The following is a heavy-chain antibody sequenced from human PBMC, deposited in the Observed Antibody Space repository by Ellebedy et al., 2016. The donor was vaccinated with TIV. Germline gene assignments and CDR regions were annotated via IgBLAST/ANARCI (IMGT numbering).Heavy chain of an antibody. CDR3: ARGGATPMVTKY. CDR1: GGSLSNHY. Sequence: MPGGSLRLSCAVYGGSLSNHYWSWLRQPPGRGLEWIGETNHAGRTNYSPSLKTRVTMSLDPSKNQFSLNLNSVTAADTAVYYCARGGATPMVTKYWGQGTLVTVSS. J-gene: IGHJ4*02. V-gene: IGHV4-34*01. CDR2: TNHAGRT. D-gene: IGHD5-18*01.